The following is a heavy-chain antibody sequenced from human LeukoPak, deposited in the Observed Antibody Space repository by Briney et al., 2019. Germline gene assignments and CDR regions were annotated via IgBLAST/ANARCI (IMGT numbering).Heavy chain of an antibody. CDR3: ASDFGYCSGGSCYSSFDI. Sequence: ASVKVSCKASGYTFTSYDINWVRQATGQGLEWMGWMNPNSGNTGYAQKFQGRVTMTRNTSISTAYMELSSLRSDDTAVYYCASDFGYCSGGSCYSSFDIWGQGTMVTVSS. V-gene: IGHV1-8*01. D-gene: IGHD2-15*01. J-gene: IGHJ3*02. CDR2: MNPNSGNT. CDR1: GYTFTSYD.